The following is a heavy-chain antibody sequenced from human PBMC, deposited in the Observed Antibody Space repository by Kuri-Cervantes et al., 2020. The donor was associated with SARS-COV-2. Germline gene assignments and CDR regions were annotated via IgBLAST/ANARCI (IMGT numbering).Heavy chain of an antibody. CDR1: GFTFSSYE. Sequence: GGSLRPSCAASGFTFSSYEMNWVRQAPGKGLEWVSYISSSGSTIYYADSVKGRFTISRDNAKNPLYLQTNSLRAEDTAVYYCARAPTVTLDYWGQGTLVTVSS. V-gene: IGHV3-48*03. CDR3: ARAPTVTLDY. D-gene: IGHD4-17*01. J-gene: IGHJ4*02. CDR2: ISSSGSTI.